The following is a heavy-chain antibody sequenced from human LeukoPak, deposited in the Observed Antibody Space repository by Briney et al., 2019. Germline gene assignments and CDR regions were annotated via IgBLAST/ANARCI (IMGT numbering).Heavy chain of an antibody. CDR3: ARSTWLLDK. Sequence: SETLSLTCTVSGGSISSYYWSWIRQPPGKGLEWIGYIYYSGSTNYNPSLKSRVTISVDTSKNQFSLKLSSVTAADTAVYFCARSTWLLDKWGQGTLVTVSS. CDR2: IYYSGST. J-gene: IGHJ4*02. D-gene: IGHD3-22*01. V-gene: IGHV4-59*01. CDR1: GGSISSYY.